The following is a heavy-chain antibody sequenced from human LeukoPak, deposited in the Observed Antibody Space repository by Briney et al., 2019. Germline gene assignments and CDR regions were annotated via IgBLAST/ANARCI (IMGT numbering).Heavy chain of an antibody. V-gene: IGHV4-34*01. CDR2: TNHSGST. Sequence: PSETLSLTCAVYGGSFSGYYWSWIRQPPGKGLEWIGETNHSGSTNYNPSLKSRVTISVDTSKNQFSLKLSSVTAADTAVYYCARDYGGNSFWGQGTLVTVSS. CDR1: GGSFSGYY. J-gene: IGHJ4*02. CDR3: ARDYGGNSF. D-gene: IGHD4-23*01.